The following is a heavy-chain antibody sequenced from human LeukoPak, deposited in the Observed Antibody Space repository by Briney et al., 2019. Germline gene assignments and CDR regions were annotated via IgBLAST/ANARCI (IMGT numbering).Heavy chain of an antibody. CDR2: IKEDGSQK. Sequence: GGSLRLSCAASGFTFSSFWMTWVRQAPGKGLEWVANIKEDGSQKYYVDSVKGRFTISRDNAKNSLFLQTNSLRVDDTAVYYCAREEIYFDNRGYYYGPYFDYWGQGTLVTVSS. V-gene: IGHV3-7*03. D-gene: IGHD3-22*01. J-gene: IGHJ4*02. CDR3: AREEIYFDNRGYYYGPYFDY. CDR1: GFTFSSFW.